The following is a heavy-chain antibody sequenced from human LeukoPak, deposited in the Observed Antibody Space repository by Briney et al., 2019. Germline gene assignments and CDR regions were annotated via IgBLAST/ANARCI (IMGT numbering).Heavy chain of an antibody. Sequence: SETLSLTCAVSGYSIINGYYWGWIRQAPGKGLEWIGSSYHRGNAHYKSSLNGRVAISTDTSKNQFSLTLTSVTAADTAVYFCVRLLGDSRGYYPRSFYIDSWGQGILVSVSS. CDR1: GYSIINGYY. CDR3: VRLLGDSRGYYPRSFYIDS. D-gene: IGHD3-22*01. J-gene: IGHJ4*02. CDR2: SYHRGNA. V-gene: IGHV4-38-2*01.